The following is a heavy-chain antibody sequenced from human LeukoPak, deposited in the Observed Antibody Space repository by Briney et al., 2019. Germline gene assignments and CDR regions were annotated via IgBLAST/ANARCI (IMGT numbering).Heavy chain of an antibody. Sequence: PSETLSLTCAVYGGSFSGYYWSWIRQPPGKGLEWIGEINHSGSTNYNPSLKSRVTISVDTSKNQFSLKLSSVTAADTAVYYCARHVGEQQLASYYFDYWGQGTLVTVSS. D-gene: IGHD6-13*01. CDR1: GGSFSGYY. CDR3: ARHVGEQQLASYYFDY. J-gene: IGHJ4*02. V-gene: IGHV4-34*01. CDR2: INHSGST.